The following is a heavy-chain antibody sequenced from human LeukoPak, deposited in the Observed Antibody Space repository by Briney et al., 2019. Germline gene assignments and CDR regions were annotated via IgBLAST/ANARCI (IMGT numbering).Heavy chain of an antibody. CDR2: ISSSSSYI. Sequence: GGSLRLSCAASGFTFSSYSMNWVRQAPGKGLEWVSSISSSSSYIYYADSVKGRFTISRDNAKNSLYLQMNSLRAEDTAVYYCARGSAGSSWSFDYWGQGTLVTASS. V-gene: IGHV3-21*01. CDR1: GFTFSSYS. CDR3: ARGSAGSSWSFDY. J-gene: IGHJ4*02. D-gene: IGHD6-13*01.